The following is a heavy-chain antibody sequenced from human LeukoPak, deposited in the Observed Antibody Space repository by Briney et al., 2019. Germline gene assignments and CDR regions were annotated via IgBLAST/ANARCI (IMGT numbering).Heavy chain of an antibody. V-gene: IGHV1-18*01. D-gene: IGHD2-2*01. CDR3: ARDGTSTDDY. Sequence: ASVTDTCMASGYTFSNFGISWVRQAPGQGLEWMGWISGNNDNPNYGQKFQGRLTVTTDSSTSTAYMELRNLRSDDTAVYYCARDGTSTDDYWGQGTLLTVSS. CDR2: ISGNNDNP. CDR1: GYTFSNFG. J-gene: IGHJ4*02.